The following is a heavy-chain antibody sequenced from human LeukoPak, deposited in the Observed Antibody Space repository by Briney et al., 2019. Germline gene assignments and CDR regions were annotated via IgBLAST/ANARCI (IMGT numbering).Heavy chain of an antibody. CDR2: IYYSGST. CDR3: ARDRAYYDILTGYSDDAFDI. CDR1: GGSISSYY. V-gene: IGHV4-59*01. J-gene: IGHJ3*02. Sequence: PSETLSLTCTVSGGSISSYYWSWIRQPPGKGLEWIGYIYYSGSTNYNPSLKSRVTISVGTSKNQFSLKLSSVTAADTALYYCARDRAYYDILTGYSDDAFDIWGQGTMVTVSS. D-gene: IGHD3-9*01.